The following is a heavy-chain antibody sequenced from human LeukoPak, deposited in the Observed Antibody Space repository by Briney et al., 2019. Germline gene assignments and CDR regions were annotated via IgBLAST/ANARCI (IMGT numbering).Heavy chain of an antibody. D-gene: IGHD4-17*01. J-gene: IGHJ3*02. CDR1: GFTFSTYV. V-gene: IGHV3-21*01. Sequence: GGSLRLSCAASGFTFSTYVMSWVRQAPGKGLEWVSSISSSSSYIYYADSVKGRFTISRDNAKNSLYPQMNSLRAEDTAVYYCASDTVTTTFDIWGQGTMVTVSS. CDR3: ASDTVTTTFDI. CDR2: ISSSSSYI.